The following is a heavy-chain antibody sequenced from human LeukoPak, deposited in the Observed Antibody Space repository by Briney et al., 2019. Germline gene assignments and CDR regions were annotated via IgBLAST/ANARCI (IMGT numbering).Heavy chain of an antibody. CDR2: ISSSGSSI. CDR1: GFTFSSYE. Sequence: PGGSLRLSCAASGFTFSSYEMNWVRQAPGKGLEWVSFISSSGSSIYYADSVKGRFTISRDNAKNSLYLQMNSLRAEDTAVYYCARDSSDYYDSSGYQDYWGQGTLVTVSS. J-gene: IGHJ4*02. D-gene: IGHD3-22*01. CDR3: ARDSSDYYDSSGYQDY. V-gene: IGHV3-48*03.